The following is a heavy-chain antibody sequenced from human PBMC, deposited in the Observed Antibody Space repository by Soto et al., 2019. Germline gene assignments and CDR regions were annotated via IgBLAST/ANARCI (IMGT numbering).Heavy chain of an antibody. J-gene: IGHJ4*02. D-gene: IGHD2-8*01. CDR2: IGPDGSNI. CDR1: GFIFSSHW. Sequence: PGGYLRLSCSASGFIFSSHWMHWVRQAPGKGLVGVSHIGPDGSNIWEADSVQGRFTISRDNARNRLYLQMNSLRDEDTAIYYCVRDNKWSFDYCGQGTLVTVSS. V-gene: IGHV3-74*01. CDR3: VRDNKWSFDY.